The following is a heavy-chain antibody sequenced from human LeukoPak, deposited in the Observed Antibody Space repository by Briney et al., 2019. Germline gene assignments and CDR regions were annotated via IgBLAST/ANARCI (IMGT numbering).Heavy chain of an antibody. CDR3: ARVFKYYDSSGIDY. D-gene: IGHD3-22*01. CDR2: IYYSGST. V-gene: IGHV4-31*03. J-gene: IGHJ4*02. CDR1: GGSISSGGYY. Sequence: SQTLSLTCTVSGGSISSGGYYWSWIRQRPGKGLEWIGYIYYSGSTYYNPSLKSRVTISVDTSKNQFSLKLSSVTAADTAVYYCARVFKYYDSSGIDYWGQGTLVTVSS.